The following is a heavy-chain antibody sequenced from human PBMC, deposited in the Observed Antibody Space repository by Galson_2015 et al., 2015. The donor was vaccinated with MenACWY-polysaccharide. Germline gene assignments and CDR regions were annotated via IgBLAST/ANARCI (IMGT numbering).Heavy chain of an antibody. D-gene: IGHD2-2*01. CDR3: ARELLDCSSTSCYYYYGMDV. CDR1: GYTFTSYY. V-gene: IGHV1-46*01. J-gene: IGHJ6*02. Sequence: SCKASGYTFTSYYMHWVRQAPGQGLEWMGIINPSGGSTSYAQKFQGRVTMTRDTSTSTVYMELSSLRSEDTAVYYCARELLDCSSTSCYYYYGMDVWGQGTTVTVSS. CDR2: INPSGGST.